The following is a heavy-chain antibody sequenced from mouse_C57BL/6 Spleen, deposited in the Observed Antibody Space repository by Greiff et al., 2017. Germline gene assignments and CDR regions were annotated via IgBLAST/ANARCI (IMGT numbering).Heavy chain of an antibody. Sequence: EVKLMESGGGLVKPGGSLKLSCAASGFTFSDYGMHWVRQAPEKGLEWVAYISSGSSTIYYADTMKGRFTISRDNAKNTLFLQLTSLRSEDTAMYYCARPGYYYAMDYWGQGTSVTVSS. CDR3: ARPGYYYAMDY. D-gene: IGHD2-2*01. V-gene: IGHV5-17*01. CDR1: GFTFSDYG. CDR2: ISSGSSTI. J-gene: IGHJ4*01.